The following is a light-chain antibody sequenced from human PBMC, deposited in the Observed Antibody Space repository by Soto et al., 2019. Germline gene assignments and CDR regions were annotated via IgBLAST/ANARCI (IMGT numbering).Light chain of an antibody. CDR3: QQYGDWPLT. CDR1: QSVGNN. J-gene: IGKJ4*01. CDR2: ATS. Sequence: EIVVTQSPATLSVSPGERATLSCRASQSVGNNFAWYQQKPGQAPRLLIFATSTRATGVPARFSGSGSGTEFTLTISRLQSEDFAVYYCQQYGDWPLTFSGGAKVEIE. V-gene: IGKV3-15*01.